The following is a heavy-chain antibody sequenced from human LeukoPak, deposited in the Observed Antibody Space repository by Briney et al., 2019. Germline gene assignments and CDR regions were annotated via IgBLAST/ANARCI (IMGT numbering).Heavy chain of an antibody. J-gene: IGHJ6*02. D-gene: IGHD6-19*01. CDR2: IKSKTDGGTT. V-gene: IGHV3-15*01. Sequence: GGSLRLSCAASGFTFSNAWMSWVRQAPGKGLEWVGRIKSKTDGGTTDYAAPVKGRFTISRDDSKNTLYLQMNSLKTEDTAVSYCTTLSVGGWYELYYYYGMDVWGQGTTVTVSS. CDR3: TTLSVGGWYELYYYYGMDV. CDR1: GFTFSNAW.